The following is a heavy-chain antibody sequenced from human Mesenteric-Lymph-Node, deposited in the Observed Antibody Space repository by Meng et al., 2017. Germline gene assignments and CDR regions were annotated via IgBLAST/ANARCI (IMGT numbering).Heavy chain of an antibody. CDR1: GGSISSGDYY. D-gene: IGHD1-26*01. V-gene: IGHV4-30-4*02. CDR3: ARGQRSYSGSYPEWFDP. Sequence: QWQLQESGPGLVKPSDTLSLTCTVSGGSISSGDYYWSWIRQPPGKGLEWIGCIYYSGSTYYNPSLKGRVTISVDTSKNQFSLNLSSVTAADTAVYYCARGQRSYSGSYPEWFDPWGQGTLVTVSS. J-gene: IGHJ5*02. CDR2: IYYSGST.